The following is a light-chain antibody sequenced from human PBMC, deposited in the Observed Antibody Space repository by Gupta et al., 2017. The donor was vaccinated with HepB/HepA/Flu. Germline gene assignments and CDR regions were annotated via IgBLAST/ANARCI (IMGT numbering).Light chain of an antibody. V-gene: IGLV2-23*02. CDR1: SSDLGSYNL. J-gene: IGLJ2*01. Sequence: QSAPTQPASVSGSPGPSITLPRTGTSSDLGSYNLVSWYQQHPGKAPKLIIYEVSKRPSGVSNRFSASKSGNMASLTISGLQAEDEADYSCCSYAGSNTYVVFGGGTKLTVL. CDR3: CSYAGSNTYVV. CDR2: EVS.